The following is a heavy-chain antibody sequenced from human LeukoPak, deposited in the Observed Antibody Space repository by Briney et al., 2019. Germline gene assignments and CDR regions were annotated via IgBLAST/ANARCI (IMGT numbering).Heavy chain of an antibody. J-gene: IGHJ6*03. V-gene: IGHV1-2*02. Sequence: SVKVSCKASGYTFTGYYMHWVRQAPGQGLEWMGWINPNSGGTNYAQKFQGRVTMTRDTSISTAYMELSRLRSDDTAVYYCAREWDTMIPFMDVWGKGTTVTISS. CDR3: AREWDTMIPFMDV. CDR1: GYTFTGYY. CDR2: INPNSGGT. D-gene: IGHD3-22*01.